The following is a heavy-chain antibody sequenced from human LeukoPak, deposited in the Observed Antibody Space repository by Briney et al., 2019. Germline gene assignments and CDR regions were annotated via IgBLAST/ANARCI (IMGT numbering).Heavy chain of an antibody. D-gene: IGHD6-13*01. CDR2: IYHSGST. CDR3: AREGQQLGGFDY. J-gene: IGHJ4*02. CDR1: GGSISSGGYY. Sequence: PSETLSLTCTVSGGSISSGGYYWSWIRQPPGKGLEWIGYIYHSGSTYYNPSLKSRVTISVDRSKNQFSLKLSSVTAADTAVYYCAREGQQLGGFDYWGQGTLVTVSS. V-gene: IGHV4-30-2*01.